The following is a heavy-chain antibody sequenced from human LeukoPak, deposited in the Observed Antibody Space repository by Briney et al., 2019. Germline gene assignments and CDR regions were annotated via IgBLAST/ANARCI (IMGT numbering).Heavy chain of an antibody. CDR3: AKGSSGSRSRGNY. Sequence: GGSLRLSCAASGFPFSSYEMNWVRQAPGKGLDFISGISGSGGSIYYADSVKGRFTISRDNSKNTLYMQMSSLRAEDTAVYYCAKGSSGSRSRGNYWGQGTLVTVSS. CDR2: ISGSGGSI. V-gene: IGHV3-23*01. D-gene: IGHD1-26*01. CDR1: GFPFSSYE. J-gene: IGHJ4*02.